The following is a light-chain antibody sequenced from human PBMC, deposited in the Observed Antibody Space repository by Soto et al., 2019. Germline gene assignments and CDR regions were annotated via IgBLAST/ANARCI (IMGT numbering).Light chain of an antibody. CDR2: DAS. CDR1: QTVRNNY. V-gene: IGKV3-20*01. J-gene: IGKJ1*01. Sequence: EIVLTQSPGTLSLSPGERATLSCRASQTVRNNYLAWYQQKPGQAPRLLIYDASSRATGIPDRFSGGGSGTEFALTITRVEPEDVAMYFCQQYGSSPGTFGQGTKVDIK. CDR3: QQYGSSPGT.